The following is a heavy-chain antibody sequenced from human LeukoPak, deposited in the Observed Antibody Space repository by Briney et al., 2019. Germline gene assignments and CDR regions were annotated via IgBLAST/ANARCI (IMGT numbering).Heavy chain of an antibody. CDR1: GGTFSSYA. J-gene: IGHJ5*02. Sequence: SVKVSCTASGGTFSSYAISWVRQAPGQGLEWMGGIIPIFGTANYAQKFQGRVTITADESTSTAYMELSSLRSEDTAVYYCARDQGPYYYDSSRSGFDPWGQGTLVTVSS. CDR2: IIPIFGTA. CDR3: ARDQGPYYYDSSRSGFDP. V-gene: IGHV1-69*13. D-gene: IGHD3-22*01.